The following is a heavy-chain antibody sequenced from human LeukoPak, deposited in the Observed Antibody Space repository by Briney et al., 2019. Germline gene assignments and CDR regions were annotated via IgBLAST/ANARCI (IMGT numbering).Heavy chain of an antibody. J-gene: IGHJ4*02. V-gene: IGHV3-30*02. Sequence: GGSLRLSCAASGFTFSSYGMHWVRQAPGKGLEWVAFIRYDGSNKYYADSVKGRFTISRDNSKNTLYLQMSSLRAEDTAVYYCARDGAYIYGYYPFDYWGQGTLVTVSS. D-gene: IGHD5-18*01. CDR1: GFTFSSYG. CDR2: IRYDGSNK. CDR3: ARDGAYIYGYYPFDY.